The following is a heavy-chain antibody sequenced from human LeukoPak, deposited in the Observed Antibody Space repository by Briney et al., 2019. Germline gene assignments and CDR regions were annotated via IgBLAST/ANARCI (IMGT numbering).Heavy chain of an antibody. CDR2: ISGSGGST. Sequence: GGSLGLSCAASGFTFSSYAMSWVRQAPGKGLEWVSAISGSGGSTYYADSVKGRFTISRDNSKNTLYLQMNSLRAEDTAVYYCAKAFSGYPRSYYGMDVWGQGTTVTVSS. CDR1: GFTFSSYA. V-gene: IGHV3-23*01. D-gene: IGHD3-22*01. J-gene: IGHJ6*02. CDR3: AKAFSGYPRSYYGMDV.